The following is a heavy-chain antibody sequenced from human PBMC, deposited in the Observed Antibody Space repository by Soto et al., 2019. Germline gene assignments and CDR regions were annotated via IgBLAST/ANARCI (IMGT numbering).Heavy chain of an antibody. CDR2: INPNSGGK. V-gene: IGHV1-2*04. CDR1: GYTFTGYY. CDR3: ARSRVGATDTPGRKFDY. D-gene: IGHD1-26*01. Sequence: ASVKVSCKASGYTFTGYYMHWVRQAPGQGLEWMGWINPNSGGKNYAQKFQGWVTMTRDTSISTAYMELSRLRSDDTAVYHCARSRVGATDTPGRKFDYWGQGTLVTVSS. J-gene: IGHJ4*02.